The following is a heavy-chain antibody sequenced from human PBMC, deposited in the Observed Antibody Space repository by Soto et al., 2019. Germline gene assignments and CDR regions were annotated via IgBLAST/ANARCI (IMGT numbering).Heavy chain of an antibody. D-gene: IGHD4-17*01. Sequence: GESLKISCKGSGYSFTSYWIGWVRQMPGKGLEWMGIIYPGDPDTRYSPSFQGQVTISADKSISTAYLQWSSLKASDTAMYYCARATDYGDPRGAFDIWGQGTMVTVS. V-gene: IGHV5-51*01. J-gene: IGHJ3*02. CDR1: GYSFTSYW. CDR2: IYPGDPDT. CDR3: ARATDYGDPRGAFDI.